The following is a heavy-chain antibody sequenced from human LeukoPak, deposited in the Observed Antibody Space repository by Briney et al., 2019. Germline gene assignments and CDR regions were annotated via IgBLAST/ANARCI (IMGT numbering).Heavy chain of an antibody. CDR3: ARDHGSGRETDY. J-gene: IGHJ4*02. Sequence: SETLSLTCTVSGYSISSGYYWGWIRQPPGKGLEWIGSIYHSGSTYYNPSLTSRVTISVDTSKNQICLKLSSVTATDTALYYCARDHGSGRETDYWGQGTLVTGSS. CDR1: GYSISSGYY. CDR2: IYHSGST. D-gene: IGHD3-10*01. V-gene: IGHV4-38-2*02.